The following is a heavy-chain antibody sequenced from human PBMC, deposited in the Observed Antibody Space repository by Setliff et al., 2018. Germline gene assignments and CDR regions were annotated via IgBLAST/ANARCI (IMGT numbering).Heavy chain of an antibody. CDR2: IHSSGRS. D-gene: IGHD6-25*01. Sequence: SETLSLTCTVSDVSISGYYWSWIRQPPGKGLEWIGYIHSSGRSNYNPSLKSRVTISVDTSKNQFSLKLSSVTAADTAVYYCARSVAAAATKFWGQGIAVTVSS. V-gene: IGHV4-4*08. CDR1: DVSISGYY. CDR3: ARSVAAAATKF. J-gene: IGHJ4*02.